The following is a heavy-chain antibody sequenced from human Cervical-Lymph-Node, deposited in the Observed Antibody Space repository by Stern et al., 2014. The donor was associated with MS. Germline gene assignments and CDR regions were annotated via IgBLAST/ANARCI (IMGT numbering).Heavy chain of an antibody. CDR3: ASYNWDDEKGWFDP. CDR1: GGSFSGYY. V-gene: IGHV4-34*01. CDR2: INHSVST. J-gene: IGHJ5*02. Sequence: QVQLQQWGAGLLKPSETLSLTCAVSGGSFSGYYWRWIRQPPGKGLEWIGEINHSVSTDYNASLKSRITIAVDSSKKQFSLKLRSVTAADTGVYYCASYNWDDEKGWFDPWGQGTQVTVSS. D-gene: IGHD1-20*01.